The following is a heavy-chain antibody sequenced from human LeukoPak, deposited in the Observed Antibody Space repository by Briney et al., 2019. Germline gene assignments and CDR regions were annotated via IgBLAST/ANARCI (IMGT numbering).Heavy chain of an antibody. J-gene: IGHJ5*01. Sequence: SETLSLTCTVSGGSISTYYWSWIRQPPGRGLEWIGYVSDIGSTNYNPSLKSRVTISVDTSKNQFSLKLNSVTAADTAVYFCGRGGGWFGYWGKGALVTVSS. V-gene: IGHV4-59*01. D-gene: IGHD2-15*01. CDR3: GRGGGWFGY. CDR2: VSDIGST. CDR1: GGSISTYY.